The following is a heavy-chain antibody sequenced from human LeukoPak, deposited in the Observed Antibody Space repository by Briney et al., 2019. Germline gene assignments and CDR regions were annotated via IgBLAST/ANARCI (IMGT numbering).Heavy chain of an antibody. D-gene: IGHD6-19*01. CDR1: GGSISSSSYY. V-gene: IGHV4-39*07. CDR2: IYYSGST. CDR3: ARDLGSGAFDY. Sequence: SETLSLTCIVSGGSISSSSYYWGWIRQPPGKGLEWIGSIYYSGSTYYNPSLKSRVTISVDTSKNQFSLKLSSVTAADTAVYYCARDLGSGAFDYWGQGTLVAVSS. J-gene: IGHJ4*02.